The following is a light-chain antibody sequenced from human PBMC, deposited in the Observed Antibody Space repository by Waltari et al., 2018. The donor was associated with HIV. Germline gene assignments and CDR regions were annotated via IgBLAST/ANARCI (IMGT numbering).Light chain of an antibody. CDR1: SSNLGAGYD. CDR3: QSYDSSLSSVL. J-gene: IGLJ3*02. CDR2: DNN. Sequence: GSSSNLGAGYDVPWYQQLPGTAPKVIIYDNNKRPSGVPDRFSGSKSGTSASLAITGLQAEDEAEYYCQSYDSSLSSVLFGGGTKLTVL. V-gene: IGLV1-40*01.